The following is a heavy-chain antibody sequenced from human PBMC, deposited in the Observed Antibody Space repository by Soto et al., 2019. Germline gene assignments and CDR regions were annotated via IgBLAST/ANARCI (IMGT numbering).Heavy chain of an antibody. J-gene: IGHJ3*02. Sequence: EVQLLESGGGLVQPGESLRLSCVASGFTLSAYAMSWVRQAPGKGLEWVSAITGSGGSTYYADSVKGRFTISRDNSKSTVSLHRKSLRAEDTAVYYGVKHRGNPSGAFDIWGQGTMVTVSS. D-gene: IGHD3-16*01. CDR3: VKHRGNPSGAFDI. CDR2: ITGSGGST. CDR1: GFTLSAYA. V-gene: IGHV3-23*01.